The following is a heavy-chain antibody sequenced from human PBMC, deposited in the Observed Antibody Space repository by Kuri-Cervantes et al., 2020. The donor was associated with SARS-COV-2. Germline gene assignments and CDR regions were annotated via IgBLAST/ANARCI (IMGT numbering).Heavy chain of an antibody. CDR1: GFTFSSYA. V-gene: IGHV3-23*01. Sequence: GGSLRLSCAASGFTFSSYAMSWVRQAPGKGLEWVSAISGSGGSTYYADSVKGRFTISRDNSKNTLYLQMNSLRAEDTAVYYCAGDHRSVPAQSFFDSWGLGTLVTVSS. CDR3: AGDHRSVPAQSFFDS. D-gene: IGHD6-19*01. J-gene: IGHJ4*02. CDR2: ISGSGGST.